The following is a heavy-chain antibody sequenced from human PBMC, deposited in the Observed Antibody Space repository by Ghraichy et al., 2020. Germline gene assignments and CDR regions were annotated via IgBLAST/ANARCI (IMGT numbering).Heavy chain of an antibody. Sequence: ASVKVSCKASGYTFTSYGISWVRQAPGQGLEWMGWISTYNGNTNYAQKLQGRVTMTTDTSTSTAYMELRSLRSDDTAVYYCARDLRRITMIVVGLTGAFDIWGQGTMVTVSS. CDR3: ARDLRRITMIVVGLTGAFDI. D-gene: IGHD3-22*01. CDR1: GYTFTSYG. V-gene: IGHV1-18*04. J-gene: IGHJ3*02. CDR2: ISTYNGNT.